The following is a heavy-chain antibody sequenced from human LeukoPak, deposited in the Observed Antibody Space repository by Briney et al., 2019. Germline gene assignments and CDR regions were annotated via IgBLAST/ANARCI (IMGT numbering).Heavy chain of an antibody. D-gene: IGHD1-26*01. V-gene: IGHV4-59*01. CDR1: GGSISSYY. J-gene: IGHJ4*02. CDR2: IYYSGST. Sequence: SGTLSLTCTVSGGSISSYYRSWIRQPPGKGLEWIGYIYYSGSTNYNPSLKSRVTISVDTSKNQFSLKLSSVTAADTAVYYCARYAYSGSYYVDYWGQGTLVTVSS. CDR3: ARYAYSGSYYVDY.